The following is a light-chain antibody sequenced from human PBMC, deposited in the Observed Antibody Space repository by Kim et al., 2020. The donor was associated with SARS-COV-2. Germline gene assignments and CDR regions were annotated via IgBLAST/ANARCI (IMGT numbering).Light chain of an antibody. CDR3: QQYYNYPLT. J-gene: IGKJ4*01. CDR2: AVS. V-gene: IGKV1-8*01. Sequence: SASTGDRVTITCRATQDVSSYLAWYQQRPGGAPKLLISAVSTLQSGVPSRFSGSGSGTYFTLTIGCLQSEDFATYFCQQYYNYPLTFGGGTKLEIK. CDR1: QDVSSY.